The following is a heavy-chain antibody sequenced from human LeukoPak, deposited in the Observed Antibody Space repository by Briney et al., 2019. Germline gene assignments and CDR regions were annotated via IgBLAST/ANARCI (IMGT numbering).Heavy chain of an antibody. V-gene: IGHV1-2*02. J-gene: IGHJ4*02. D-gene: IGHD3-22*01. Sequence: ASVKVSCKASGYTFTGYYMHWVRQAPGQGLEWMGWVNPNSGGTHYAQKFQGRVTMTRDTSISTAYMELSRLRSDDTAVYYCARDRDYYDSSGYLRWGQGTLVTVSS. CDR1: GYTFTGYY. CDR3: ARDRDYYDSSGYLR. CDR2: VNPNSGGT.